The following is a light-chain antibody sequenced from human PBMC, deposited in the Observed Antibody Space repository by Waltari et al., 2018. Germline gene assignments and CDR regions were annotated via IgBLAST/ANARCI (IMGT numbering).Light chain of an antibody. J-gene: IGLJ3*02. V-gene: IGLV6-57*04. CDR1: GGDIVSNY. CDR3: QSYDSINHGV. CDR2: EDN. Sequence: NFMLTQPHSVSESPGKTVTISCTRSGGDIVSNYVQLYQQRPGSAPTTVIYEDNQRPSGGPGRFSGSIDSSSTSASRTISGLKTEDEADYYCQSYDSINHGVFGGGTKLTVL.